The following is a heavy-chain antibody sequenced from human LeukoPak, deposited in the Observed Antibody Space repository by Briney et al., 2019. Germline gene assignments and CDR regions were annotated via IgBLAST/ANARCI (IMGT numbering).Heavy chain of an antibody. Sequence: SSETLSLTCAVYGGSFSGYYWSWIRQPPGKGLEWIGEINHSGSTNYNPSLKSRVTISVDTSKNQFSLKLSSVTAADTAVYYCARGTMTTVTYYFDYWGQGTLVTVSS. CDR3: ARGTMTTVTYYFDY. CDR2: INHSGST. D-gene: IGHD4-17*01. V-gene: IGHV4-34*01. CDR1: GGSFSGYY. J-gene: IGHJ4*02.